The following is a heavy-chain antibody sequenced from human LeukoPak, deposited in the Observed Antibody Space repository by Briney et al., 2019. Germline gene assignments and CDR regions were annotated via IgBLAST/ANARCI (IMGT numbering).Heavy chain of an antibody. CDR2: IKSKTDGGTT. J-gene: IGHJ4*02. Sequence: GGSLRLSCAASGFTFSKAWMSWVRQAPGKGLEWVGRIKSKTDGGTTDYAAPVKGRFSISRDDSKNTLYLEMNSPKTEDTAVYYCTTPLFKTSNYWGQGTLVTVSS. CDR1: GFTFSKAW. CDR3: TTPLFKTSNY. V-gene: IGHV3-15*01. D-gene: IGHD2-8*01.